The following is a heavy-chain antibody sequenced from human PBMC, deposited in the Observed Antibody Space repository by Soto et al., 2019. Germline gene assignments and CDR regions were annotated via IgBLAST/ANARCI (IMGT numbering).Heavy chain of an antibody. Sequence: GGSLRLSCAASGFTFSSYGMHWVRQAPGKGLEWVAVISYDGSNKYYADSVKGRFTISRDNSKNTLYLQMNSLRAEDTAVYYCAKDLPVAGRGGHFDYWGQGTLVTVSS. V-gene: IGHV3-30*18. J-gene: IGHJ4*02. CDR1: GFTFSSYG. D-gene: IGHD6-19*01. CDR2: ISYDGSNK. CDR3: AKDLPVAGRGGHFDY.